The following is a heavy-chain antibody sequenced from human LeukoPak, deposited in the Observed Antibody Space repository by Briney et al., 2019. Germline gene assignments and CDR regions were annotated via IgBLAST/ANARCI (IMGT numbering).Heavy chain of an antibody. CDR1: GYTFTSYY. Sequence: ASVKVSCNASGYTFTSYYMHWVRQAPGQGLEWMGIINASGGSTSYAQKFQGRVTMTRDTSTSTVYMELSSLRSEDTAVYYCARDITSGYCSSTSCPGDAFDIWGQGTMVTVSS. CDR3: ARDITSGYCSSTSCPGDAFDI. V-gene: IGHV1-46*01. CDR2: INASGGST. J-gene: IGHJ3*02. D-gene: IGHD2-2*01.